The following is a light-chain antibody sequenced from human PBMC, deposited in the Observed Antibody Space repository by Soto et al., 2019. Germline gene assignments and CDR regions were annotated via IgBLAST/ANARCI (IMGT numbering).Light chain of an antibody. CDR1: SSDVGGYNY. CDR2: EVS. CDR3: SSYTSSSTGYV. J-gene: IGLJ1*01. Sequence: QSALTQPASVSGSPGQSITISCTGTSSDVGGYNYVSWYQQHPGKAPKLMIYEVSNRPSGVSNRFSGSKSGNTASLTISELQAEDEADYYCSSYTSSSTGYVFGTGTKLTVL. V-gene: IGLV2-14*01.